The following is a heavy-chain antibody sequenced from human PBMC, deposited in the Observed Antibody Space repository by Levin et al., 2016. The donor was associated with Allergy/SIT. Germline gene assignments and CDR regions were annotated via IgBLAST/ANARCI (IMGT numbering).Heavy chain of an antibody. CDR1: GGSFSGHY. CDR3: ARVGGYGDYSDY. Sequence: GSLRLSCAVYGGSFSGHYWSWIRQPPGKGLEWIGEINHSGTTNYNPSLKSRVTISVDTSKNQLSLKLSSVTAADTAVYYCARVGGYGDYSDYWGQGTLVTVSS. J-gene: IGHJ4*02. CDR2: INHSGTT. D-gene: IGHD4-17*01. V-gene: IGHV4-34*01.